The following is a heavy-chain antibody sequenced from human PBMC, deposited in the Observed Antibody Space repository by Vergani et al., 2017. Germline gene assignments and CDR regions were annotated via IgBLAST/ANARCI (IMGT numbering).Heavy chain of an antibody. CDR1: GFTFSSYA. D-gene: IGHD3-16*01. Sequence: EVQLLESGGGLVQPGGSLRLSCAASGFTFSSYAMSWVRQAPGRGLEWVSVISGSGGNIYYADSVKGRFSIARDNSKSTLYLKMNILRSEDTAVYYCAKGGRLRPLDYWGQGTLVTVSS. CDR2: ISGSGGNI. J-gene: IGHJ4*02. V-gene: IGHV3-23*01. CDR3: AKGGRLRPLDY.